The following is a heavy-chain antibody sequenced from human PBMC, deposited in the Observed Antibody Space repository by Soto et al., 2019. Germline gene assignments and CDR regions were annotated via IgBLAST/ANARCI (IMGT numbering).Heavy chain of an antibody. CDR2: ISSNGGST. Sequence: PGGSPRLSCAASGFTFSSYAMHWVRQAPGKGLEYVSAISSNGGSTYYANSVKGRFTISRDNSKNTLYIQMGSLRAEDMAVYYCARGGSGSYYFDYWGQGTLVTVSS. V-gene: IGHV3-64*01. CDR3: ARGGSGSYYFDY. CDR1: GFTFSSYA. J-gene: IGHJ4*02. D-gene: IGHD1-26*01.